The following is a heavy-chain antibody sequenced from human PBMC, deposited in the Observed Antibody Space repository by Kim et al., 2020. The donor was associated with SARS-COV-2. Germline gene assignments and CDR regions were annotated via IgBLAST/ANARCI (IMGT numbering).Heavy chain of an antibody. J-gene: IGHJ4*02. D-gene: IGHD7-27*01. CDR2: ISSSGGNT. V-gene: IGHV3-23*01. CDR3: AKDLGGTGDISDH. CDR1: GFTFSSYA. Sequence: GGSLRLSCAASGFTFSSYAMSWVRQAPGKGLEWVSSISSSGGNTYYADSVKGRFAISRDNSKNTLHLQMNSLRAEDTAVYYCAKDLGGTGDISDHWGQGTLVTVSS.